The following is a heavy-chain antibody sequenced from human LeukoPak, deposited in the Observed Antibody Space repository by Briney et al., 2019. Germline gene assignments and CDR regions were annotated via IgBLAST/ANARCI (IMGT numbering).Heavy chain of an antibody. D-gene: IGHD2-2*02. CDR2: IIPIQVIP. CDR1: GGTFSNYA. CDR3: TRAAPYTGAGGY. J-gene: IGHJ4*02. V-gene: IGHV1-69*04. Sequence: SVKVSCKTSGGTFSNYAIYWVRQAPGQGLEWMGRIIPIQVIPTYAQAFQGRVTITTDKSTNTAYMELTNLTSADTAVYYCTRAAPYTGAGGYWGQGTLVTVS.